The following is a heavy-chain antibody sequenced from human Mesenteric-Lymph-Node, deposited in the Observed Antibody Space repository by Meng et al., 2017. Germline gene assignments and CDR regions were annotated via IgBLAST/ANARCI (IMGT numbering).Heavy chain of an antibody. V-gene: IGHV4-30-4*01. J-gene: IGHJ4*02. D-gene: IGHD2-21*01. CDR1: CCSNSSGDYY. CDR3: AREGRSHQVGVSVY. CDR2: IYTSEST. Sequence: QESGPGMHKPSHTLSLTCTVSCCSNSSGDYYWSWIRQPPGKGLEWIGYIYTSESTYYNPSLKSRVTISVDTSKNQFSLKLRFVTAADTAVYYCAREGRSHQVGVSVYWGQGNLVTVSS.